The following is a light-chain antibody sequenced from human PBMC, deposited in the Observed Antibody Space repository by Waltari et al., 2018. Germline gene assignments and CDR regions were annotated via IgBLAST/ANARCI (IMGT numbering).Light chain of an antibody. V-gene: IGKV3-20*01. CDR1: QSVTSSY. CDR3: QQYDSSRGMYT. Sequence: IVLTQSPGTLSLSPGARAPLSCRASQSVTSSYIAWYQQKPGQAPRLLIYGASSGATGVPDRFSGSWSGTDFILTISTLEPEDFAVYYCQQYDSSRGMYTFGQGTKLEI. J-gene: IGKJ2*01. CDR2: GAS.